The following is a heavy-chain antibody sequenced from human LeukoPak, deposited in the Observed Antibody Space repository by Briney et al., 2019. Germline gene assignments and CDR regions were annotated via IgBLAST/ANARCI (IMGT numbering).Heavy chain of an antibody. V-gene: IGHV4-59*08. D-gene: IGHD5-18*01. J-gene: IGHJ4*02. CDR3: ARSWIRLGYFDY. Sequence: TTSETLSLTCTVSGGSISSYYWSWIRQPPGKGLEWIGYIYYSGSTNYNPSLKSRVTISVDTSKNQFSLKLSSVTAADTAVDYCARSWIRLGYFDYWGQGTLVTVSS. CDR1: GGSISSYY. CDR2: IYYSGST.